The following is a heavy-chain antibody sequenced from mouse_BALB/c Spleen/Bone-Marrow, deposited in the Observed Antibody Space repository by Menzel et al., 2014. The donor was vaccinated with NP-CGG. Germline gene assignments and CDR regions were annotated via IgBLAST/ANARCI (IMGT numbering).Heavy chain of an antibody. CDR1: GYSITSGYY. Sequence: EVHLVESGPGLVKPSQSLSLTCSVTGYSITSGYYWNWIRQFPGNKLEWMGYISYDGSNNYNPSLKNRISITRDTSKDQFFLKLNSVTTEDTATYYCASLLAYWGQGTLVTVSA. CDR2: ISYDGSN. J-gene: IGHJ3*01. CDR3: ASLLAY. V-gene: IGHV3-6*02.